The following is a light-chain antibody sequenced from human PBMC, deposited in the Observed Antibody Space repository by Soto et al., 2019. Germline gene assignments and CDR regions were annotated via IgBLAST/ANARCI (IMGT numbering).Light chain of an antibody. CDR2: GAS. CDR3: HQYVSSWT. J-gene: IGKJ1*01. CDR1: QSVSGN. Sequence: EVVMTQSPATLSVSPGERVTLSCTASQSVSGNLAWYQQKPGQAPRLLIHGASTRATGIPDRFSGSGSGTDFTLTISRLEPEDFAVYYCHQYVSSWTFGQGTKVDIK. V-gene: IGKV3D-15*01.